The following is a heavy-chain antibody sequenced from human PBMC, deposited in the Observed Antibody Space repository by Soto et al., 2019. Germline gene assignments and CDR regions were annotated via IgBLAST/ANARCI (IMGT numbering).Heavy chain of an antibody. J-gene: IGHJ4*02. CDR3: ARDRAPYSTGWYY. V-gene: IGHV1-18*01. CDR2: INTKNGNT. CDR1: GYTFTSYG. Sequence: QIYLVQSGAEVKKPGASVKVSCKASGYTFTSYGIIWVRQAPGQGLEWMGWINTKNGNTHYAQKLQGRVTMTTDTSTTTAYMELRSLRTDDTAVYFCARDRAPYSTGWYYWGQGTLVTVS. D-gene: IGHD6-19*01.